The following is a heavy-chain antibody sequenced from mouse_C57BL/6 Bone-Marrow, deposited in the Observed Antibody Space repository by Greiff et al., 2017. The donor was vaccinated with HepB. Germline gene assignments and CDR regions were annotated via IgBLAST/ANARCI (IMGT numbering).Heavy chain of an antibody. J-gene: IGHJ4*01. V-gene: IGHV1-5*01. CDR2: IYPGNSDT. Sequence: VQLKQSGTVLARPGASVKMSCKTSGYTFTSYWVHWVKQRPGQGLEWIGAIYPGNSDTSYNQKFKGKAKLTAVTSASTAYMELSSLTNEDSAVYYCTGYYYGSNYAMDYWGQGTSVTVSS. CDR3: TGYYYGSNYAMDY. CDR1: GYTFTSYW. D-gene: IGHD1-1*01.